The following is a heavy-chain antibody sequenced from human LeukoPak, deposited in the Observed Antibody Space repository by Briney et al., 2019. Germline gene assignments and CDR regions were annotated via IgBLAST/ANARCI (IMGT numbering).Heavy chain of an antibody. J-gene: IGHJ4*02. D-gene: IGHD3-3*01. CDR3: AREAPSRYYDFWSGYLAY. CDR1: GFTVSSNY. CDR2: IYSGGST. Sequence: PGGSLRLSCAASGFTVSSNYMRWVPQAPGKGVEGVIDIYSGGSTYYADYVKSRFTISRDNSKNTLYLQMNSLRAEDTAVYYCAREAPSRYYDFWSGYLAYWGQGTLVTVSS. V-gene: IGHV3-66*02.